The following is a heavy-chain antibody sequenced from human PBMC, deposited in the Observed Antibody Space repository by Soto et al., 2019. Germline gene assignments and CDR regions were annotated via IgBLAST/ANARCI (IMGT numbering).Heavy chain of an antibody. V-gene: IGHV1-58*01. CDR1: GFTFTSSA. CDR2: IVVGSGNT. Sequence: SVKVSCKASGFTFTSSAVQWVRQARGQRLEWIGWIVVGSGNTNYAQKFQERVTITRDMSTSTAYMELSSLRSEDTAVYYCAASNPTISYYYYGMDVWGQGTTVTVSS. J-gene: IGHJ6*02. D-gene: IGHD2-21*01. CDR3: AASNPTISYYYYGMDV.